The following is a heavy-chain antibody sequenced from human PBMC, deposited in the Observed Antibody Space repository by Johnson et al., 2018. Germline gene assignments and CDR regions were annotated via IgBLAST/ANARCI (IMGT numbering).Heavy chain of an antibody. CDR2: INPSGGST. CDR3: ARRGYDLDAFDI. CDR1: GYTFTSYY. D-gene: IGHD2-15*01. Sequence: QVQLVESGAEVKKXGASXKVXCKASGYTFTSYYMHWVRQAPGQGLEWMGIINPSGGSTSYAQKFQGRVTMTRDTSPSTVYRALSSLRSEDTAVYYGARRGYDLDAFDIWGHGTMVTVSS. J-gene: IGHJ3*02. V-gene: IGHV1-46*01.